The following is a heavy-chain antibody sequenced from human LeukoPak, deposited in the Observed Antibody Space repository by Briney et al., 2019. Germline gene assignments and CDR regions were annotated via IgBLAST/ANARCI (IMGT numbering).Heavy chain of an antibody. CDR3: VRSGGYDYLDDY. V-gene: IGHV4-34*01. CDR1: GGSFSDYY. CDR2: VNHSGNT. J-gene: IGHJ4*02. D-gene: IGHD5-12*01. Sequence: SETLSLTCAVYGGSFSDYYWTWIRQPPGKGLEWIGEVNHSGNTKYNPSLKSRVTISADTSKNQFSLEVTSVTAADTAVYYCVRSGGYDYLDDYWGQGTLVTVSS.